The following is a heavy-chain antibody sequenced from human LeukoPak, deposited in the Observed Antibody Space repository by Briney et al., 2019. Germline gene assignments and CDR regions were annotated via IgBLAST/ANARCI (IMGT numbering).Heavy chain of an antibody. Sequence: SETLSLTCTVSGGSISTYDWSWIRQPPGKGLEWVGNVYRSSNTNYNPSLNSRVTISIDTSKNQFSLKLSSVTAADTAVFYCARDGPQWLAAFDSWGQGTAVTVSS. CDR3: ARDGPQWLAAFDS. D-gene: IGHD6-19*01. CDR2: VYRSSNT. CDR1: GGSISTYD. V-gene: IGHV4-59*01. J-gene: IGHJ4*02.